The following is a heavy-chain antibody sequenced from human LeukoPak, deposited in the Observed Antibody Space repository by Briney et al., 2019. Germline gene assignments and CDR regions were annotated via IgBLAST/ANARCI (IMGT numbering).Heavy chain of an antibody. V-gene: IGHV3-30*18. CDR1: GFTFSSYG. D-gene: IGHD4-17*01. J-gene: IGHJ2*01. CDR3: AKGHGDYGYFDL. Sequence: GRSLRLSCAASGFTFSSYGMHWVRQAPGKGLEWVAVISYDGSNKYYADSVKGRFTISRDNSKNTLYLQMNSLRAEDTAVYYCAKGHGDYGYFDLWGRGTLVTVSS. CDR2: ISYDGSNK.